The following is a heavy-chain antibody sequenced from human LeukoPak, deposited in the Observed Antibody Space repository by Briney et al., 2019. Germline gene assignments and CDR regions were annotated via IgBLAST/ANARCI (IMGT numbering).Heavy chain of an antibody. CDR3: ARSKIAAHNDY. D-gene: IGHD6-6*01. V-gene: IGHV4-59*13. Sequence: SETLSRTCTVSGSSISSYYWSWIRQPPGKGLGWIGYIYYSGSTNYNPSLKSRVTISVDTSKNQFSLKLSSVTAADTAVYYCARSKIAAHNDYWGQGTLVTVSS. CDR1: GSSISSYY. J-gene: IGHJ4*02. CDR2: IYYSGST.